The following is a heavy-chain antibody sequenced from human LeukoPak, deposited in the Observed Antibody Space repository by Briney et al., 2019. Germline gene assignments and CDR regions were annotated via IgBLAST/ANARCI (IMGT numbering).Heavy chain of an antibody. D-gene: IGHD3-16*02. CDR3: TKTSYDTVWGGYRSHDY. Sequence: EPGGSLRLSCAASGFTFSSRAMSWVRQAPGKGLEWVSGINGGIINTYYADSVKGRFTISRDNSKNTLYLQMNSLRVEDTAVYYCTKTSYDTVWGGYRSHDYWGQGTLVIVSS. CDR2: INGGIINT. V-gene: IGHV3-23*01. CDR1: GFTFSSRA. J-gene: IGHJ4*02.